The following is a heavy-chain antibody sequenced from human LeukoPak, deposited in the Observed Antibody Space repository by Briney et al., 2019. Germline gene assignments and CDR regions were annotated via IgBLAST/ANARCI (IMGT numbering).Heavy chain of an antibody. V-gene: IGHV1-69*04. Sequence: ASVKVSCKASGGTFSSYAISWVRQAPGQGLEWMGRIIPTLGIANYAQKFQGRVTITADKSTSTAYMELSSLRSEDTAVYYCARDSSSRWFDPWGQGTLVAVSS. CDR2: IIPTLGIA. J-gene: IGHJ5*02. CDR1: GGTFSSYA. CDR3: ARDSSSRWFDP. D-gene: IGHD2-2*01.